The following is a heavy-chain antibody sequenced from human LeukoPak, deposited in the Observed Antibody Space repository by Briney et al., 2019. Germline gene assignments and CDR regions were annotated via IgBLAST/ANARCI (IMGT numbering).Heavy chain of an antibody. CDR2: INPNSGGT. Sequence: ASVKVSCKASGYPFIGNYIHWVRQAPGQGLEWMGWINPNSGGTQYSQKFQGRVTLTRDTSITTGYMELSSLRSEDTAVYYCARAGISLYDSSANDAFDIWGQGTMVTVSS. CDR3: ARAGISLYDSSANDAFDI. D-gene: IGHD3-22*01. CDR1: GYPFIGNY. J-gene: IGHJ3*02. V-gene: IGHV1-2*02.